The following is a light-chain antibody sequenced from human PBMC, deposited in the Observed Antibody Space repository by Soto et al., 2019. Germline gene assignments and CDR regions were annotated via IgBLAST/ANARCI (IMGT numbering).Light chain of an antibody. J-gene: IGKJ2*01. CDR1: QNIKFY. Sequence: IQMTQSPSSLSAPVGDRVTITCRASQNIKFYLNWYHQKPGRAPELLIYASSTLQNGVPLTFSGSGSWTDFTLTISDLQPDDFASYYCLQTYTLRRTFGQGTRLES. CDR2: ASS. V-gene: IGKV1-39*01. CDR3: LQTYTLRRT.